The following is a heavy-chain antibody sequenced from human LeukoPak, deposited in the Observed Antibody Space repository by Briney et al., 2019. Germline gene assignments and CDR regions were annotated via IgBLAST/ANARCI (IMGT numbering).Heavy chain of an antibody. Sequence: GGSLRLSCAASGFTFSSYGMSWIRQAPGKGLEWVSYISSSGGTIYYADSVKGRFTISRYNAKNSLYLQMNSLRAEDTAVYYCARDFDYYGSGSPFGGWGQGTLVTVSS. CDR3: ARDFDYYGSGSPFGG. CDR1: GFTFSSYG. D-gene: IGHD3-10*01. V-gene: IGHV3-11*01. CDR2: ISSSGGTI. J-gene: IGHJ4*02.